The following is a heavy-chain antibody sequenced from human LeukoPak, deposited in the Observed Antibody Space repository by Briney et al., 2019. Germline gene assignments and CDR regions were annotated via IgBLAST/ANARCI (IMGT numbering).Heavy chain of an antibody. CDR1: RYTLTELS. V-gene: IGHV1-24*01. CDR3: ATEGSRYCSGGSCYP. J-gene: IGHJ5*02. Sequence: GASVRVSFKVSRYTLTELSMHWVRQAPGKGLEWMGGFDPEDGETIYAQKFQGRVTITEDTSTDTAYMKLSSLRSEDTAVYYCATEGSRYCSGGSCYPWGQGTLVTVSS. CDR2: FDPEDGET. D-gene: IGHD2-15*01.